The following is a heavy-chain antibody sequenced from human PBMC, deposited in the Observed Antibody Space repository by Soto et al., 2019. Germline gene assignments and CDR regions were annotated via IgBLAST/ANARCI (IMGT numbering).Heavy chain of an antibody. CDR2: ISSSSSTI. CDR1: GFTFSSYS. CDR3: ARERSSYGDLGSDAFDI. D-gene: IGHD4-17*01. V-gene: IGHV3-48*01. Sequence: GGSLRLSCAASGFTFSSYSMNWVRQAPGKGLEWVSYISSSSSTIYYADSVKGRFTISRDNAKNSLYLQMNSLRAEDTAVYYCARERSSYGDLGSDAFDIWGQGTMVTVSS. J-gene: IGHJ3*02.